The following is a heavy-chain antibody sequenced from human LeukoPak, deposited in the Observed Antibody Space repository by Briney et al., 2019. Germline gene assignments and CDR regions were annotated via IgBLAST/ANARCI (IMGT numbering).Heavy chain of an antibody. D-gene: IGHD5-24*01. J-gene: IGHJ4*02. V-gene: IGHV4-34*01. CDR1: GGSFSGYY. CDR2: INHSGST. CDR3: ARGGRGWLQFGPRQNYFDY. Sequence: PSETLSLTCAVYGGSFSGYYWSWIRQPPGKGLEWIGEINHSGSTNYNPSLKSRVTISVDTSKNQFSLKLSSVTAADTAVYYCARGGRGWLQFGPRQNYFDYWGQGTLVTVSS.